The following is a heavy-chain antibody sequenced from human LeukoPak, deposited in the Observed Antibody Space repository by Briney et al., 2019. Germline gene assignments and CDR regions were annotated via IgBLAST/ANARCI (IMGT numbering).Heavy chain of an antibody. CDR2: INPSGGST. CDR3: ARRAAVAGPDWYFDL. J-gene: IGHJ2*01. D-gene: IGHD6-19*01. CDR1: GYTFTGYY. V-gene: IGHV1-46*01. Sequence: GASVKVSCKASGYTFTGYYMHWVRQAPGQGLEWMGIINPSGGSTSYAQKFQGRVTMTRDTSTSTVYMELSSLRSEDTAVYYCARRAAVAGPDWYFDLWGRGTLVTVSS.